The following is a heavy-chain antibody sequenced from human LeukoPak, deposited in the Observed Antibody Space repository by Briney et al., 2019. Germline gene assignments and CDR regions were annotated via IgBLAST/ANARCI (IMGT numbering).Heavy chain of an antibody. J-gene: IGHJ4*02. CDR3: AKDLGSQTVVVAATGPGD. CDR2: IRYDGSNK. CDR1: GFTFSSYG. Sequence: QPGGSLRLSCAASGFTFSSYGMHWGRQAPGKGLEGVAFIRYDGSNKYYADSVKGRFTISRDNHKNTLYLQMNSLRAEDTTVYYCAKDLGSQTVVVAATGPGDWGQGTLVTVSS. V-gene: IGHV3-30*02. D-gene: IGHD2-15*01.